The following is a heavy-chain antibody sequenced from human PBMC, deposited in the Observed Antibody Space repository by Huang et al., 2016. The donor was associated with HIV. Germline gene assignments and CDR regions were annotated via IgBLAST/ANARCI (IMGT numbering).Heavy chain of an antibody. CDR3: AKGGSAAAVLDF. V-gene: IGHV3-30*18. CDR1: GFTFSSYG. Sequence: QVQLVESGGGVVQPGRSLRISCAASGFTFSSYGMHWVRQAPGKGLEWVAVISYDAKTKDDADSGKGRFSISRDNSKTTVYLQLNSLRLEDTAVYYCAKGGSAAAVLDFWGQGTLVTVSS. J-gene: IGHJ4*02. D-gene: IGHD6-13*01. CDR2: ISYDAKTK.